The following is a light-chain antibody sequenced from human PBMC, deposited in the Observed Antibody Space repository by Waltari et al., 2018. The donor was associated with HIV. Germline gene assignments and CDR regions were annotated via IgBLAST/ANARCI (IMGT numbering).Light chain of an antibody. J-gene: IGLJ3*02. CDR3: FSRQQGYLWG. CDR2: KDS. CDR1: ALPAQY. V-gene: IGLV3-25*03. Sequence: SYELTQPPSVSVSPGQTARIPCSGDALPAQYAHWFYQKPGQAPVVMISKDSERPSGISERISGSRSGKTVTLSNSGVQAEDEADFSRQQGYLWGFGGLTKLTVL.